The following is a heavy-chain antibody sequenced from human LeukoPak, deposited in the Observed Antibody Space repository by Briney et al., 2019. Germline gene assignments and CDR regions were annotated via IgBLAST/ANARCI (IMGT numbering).Heavy chain of an antibody. Sequence: ASVKVSCKASGYTFTGYYMHWVRQAPGQGLEWMGWISAYNGNTNYAQKLQGRVTMTTDTSTSTAYMELRSLRSDDTAVYYRARGEYYDFWSGSVFYKNFDYWGQGTLVTVSS. CDR3: ARGEYYDFWSGSVFYKNFDY. D-gene: IGHD3-3*01. J-gene: IGHJ4*02. CDR2: ISAYNGNT. V-gene: IGHV1-18*04. CDR1: GYTFTGYY.